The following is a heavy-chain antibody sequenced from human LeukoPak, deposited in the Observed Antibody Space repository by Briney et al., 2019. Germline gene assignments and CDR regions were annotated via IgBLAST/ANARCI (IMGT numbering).Heavy chain of an antibody. Sequence: ASVKVSCKASGYTFTGYYMHWVRQAPGQGLEWMGWINPNSGGTNYAQKFQGRVTMTRDTSISTAYMELSRLRSDATAVYYCARVGVDYSGNIIKYYFDYWGQGTLVTVSS. CDR2: INPNSGGT. V-gene: IGHV1-2*02. D-gene: IGHD4-23*01. CDR3: ARVGVDYSGNIIKYYFDY. CDR1: GYTFTGYY. J-gene: IGHJ4*02.